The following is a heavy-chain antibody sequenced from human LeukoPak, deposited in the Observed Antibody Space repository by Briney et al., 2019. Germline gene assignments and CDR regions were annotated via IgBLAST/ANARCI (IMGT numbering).Heavy chain of an antibody. V-gene: IGHV3-30*04. D-gene: IGHD6-19*01. CDR1: GFTFSSYA. CDR3: ARDSGWVFDY. Sequence: PGGSLRLSCAASGFTFSSYAMHWVRQAPGKGLEWVAVISYDGSNKYYADSVKGRFTISRDKSKNTLYLQMNSIRAEDTAVYYCARDSGWVFDYWGQGTLVTGS. CDR2: ISYDGSNK. J-gene: IGHJ4*02.